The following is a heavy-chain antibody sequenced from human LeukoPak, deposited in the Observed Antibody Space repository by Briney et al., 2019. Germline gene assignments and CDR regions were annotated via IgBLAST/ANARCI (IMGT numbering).Heavy chain of an antibody. J-gene: IGHJ4*02. CDR2: IYYSGST. V-gene: IGHV4-59*08. Sequence: SETLSLTCTVSGGSISSYYWSWIRQPPGKGLEWIGYIYYSGSTYYNPSLKSRVTISVDTSKNQFSLKLSSVTAADTAVYYCARPTYDFWSGYIDYWGQGTLVTVSS. CDR1: GGSISSYY. CDR3: ARPTYDFWSGYIDY. D-gene: IGHD3-3*01.